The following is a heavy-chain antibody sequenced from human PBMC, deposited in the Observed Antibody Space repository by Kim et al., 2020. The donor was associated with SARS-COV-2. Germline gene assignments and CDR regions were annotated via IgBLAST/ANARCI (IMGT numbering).Heavy chain of an antibody. CDR3: ARAPCSGGSCLRGGVDY. CDR1: GYTFTSYA. Sequence: ASVKVSCKASGYTFTSYAMHWVRQAPGQRLEWMGWINAGNGNTKYSQKFQGRVTITRDTSASTAYMELSSLRSEDTAVYYCARAPCSGGSCLRGGVDYWGQGTLVTVSS. CDR2: INAGNGNT. J-gene: IGHJ4*02. V-gene: IGHV1-3*01. D-gene: IGHD2-15*01.